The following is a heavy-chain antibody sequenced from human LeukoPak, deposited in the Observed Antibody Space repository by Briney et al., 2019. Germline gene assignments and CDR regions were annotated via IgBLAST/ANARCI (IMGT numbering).Heavy chain of an antibody. V-gene: IGHV3-23*01. Sequence: GGSLRLSCAASGFTFSSYAMSWVRQAPGKGLEWVSAISGSGGSIYYADSVKGRFTISRDNSKNTLYLQMNSLRAEDTAVYYCAKPEIVVVVAGNFDYWGQGTLVTVSS. CDR1: GFTFSSYA. J-gene: IGHJ4*02. D-gene: IGHD2-15*01. CDR2: ISGSGGSI. CDR3: AKPEIVVVVAGNFDY.